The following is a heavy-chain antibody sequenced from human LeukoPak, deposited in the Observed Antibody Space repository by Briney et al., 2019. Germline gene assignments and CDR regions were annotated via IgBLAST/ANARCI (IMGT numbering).Heavy chain of an antibody. V-gene: IGHV4-38-2*01. D-gene: IGHD2-2*01. CDR2: IYHSGST. CDR1: GYSISSGYY. J-gene: IGHJ5*02. Sequence: SETLSLTCAVSGYSISSGYYWGSIRQPPGKGLEWIGSIYHSGSTYYNPSLKSRVTISVDTSKNQFSLKLSSVTAADTAGYYCARHRYCSSTSCYDWFDPWGQGTLVTVSS. CDR3: ARHRYCSSTSCYDWFDP.